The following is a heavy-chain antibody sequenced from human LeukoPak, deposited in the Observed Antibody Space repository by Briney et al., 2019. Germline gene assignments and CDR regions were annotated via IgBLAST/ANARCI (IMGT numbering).Heavy chain of an antibody. CDR1: GFTFSSYA. CDR3: AKVNYDSSGYYSIFDY. D-gene: IGHD3-22*01. Sequence: GGSLRLSCAASGFTFSSYAMSWVRQAPGKGLEWVSAISGSGGSTYYADSVKGRFTISRDNSKNTLYLQMNSLRAEDTAVYYCAKVNYDSSGYYSIFDYWGQGTLVTVSS. V-gene: IGHV3-23*01. CDR2: ISGSGGST. J-gene: IGHJ4*02.